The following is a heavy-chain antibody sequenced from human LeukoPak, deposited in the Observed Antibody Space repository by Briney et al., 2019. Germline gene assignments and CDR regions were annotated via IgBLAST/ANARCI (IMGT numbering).Heavy chain of an antibody. V-gene: IGHV3-7*04. CDR2: IQRDGSAK. D-gene: IGHD5-18*01. CDR3: ARFGYTYAYDY. Sequence: GGSLRLSCAASGFTFSSYAMYWVRQAPGKGLEWVANIQRDGSAKYYGDSVMGRFTISRDNAKNSLYLQMNSLRAEDTAVYYCARFGYTYAYDYWGQGTLVTVSS. J-gene: IGHJ4*02. CDR1: GFTFSSYA.